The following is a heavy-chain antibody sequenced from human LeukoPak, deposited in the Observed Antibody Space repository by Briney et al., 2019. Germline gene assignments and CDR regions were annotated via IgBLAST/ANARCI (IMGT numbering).Heavy chain of an antibody. J-gene: IGHJ4*02. V-gene: IGHV1-69*13. CDR3: ATSGPPNILTGYYKEFDY. CDR1: GGTFSSYA. D-gene: IGHD3-9*01. CDR2: IIPIFGTA. Sequence: SVKVSCKASGGTFSSYAISWVRQAPGQGLEWMGGIIPIFGTANYAQKFQGRVTITADESTSTAYMELSSLRSEDTAVYYCATSGPPNILTGYYKEFDYWGQGTLVTVSS.